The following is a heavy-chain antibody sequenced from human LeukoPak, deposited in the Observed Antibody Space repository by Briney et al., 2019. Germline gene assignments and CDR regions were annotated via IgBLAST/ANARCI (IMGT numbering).Heavy chain of an antibody. Sequence: GGSLRLSCAASGXTFSNYAMNWVRQAPGKGLEWVLAISGSGAATFNADSVKGRFTISRDNSKNTLYLQMNSLGAEDTAVYYCAKDLSSGWYPYYFDFWGRGTLVTVSS. CDR2: ISGSGAAT. CDR3: AKDLSSGWYPYYFDF. V-gene: IGHV3-23*01. CDR1: GXTFSNYA. D-gene: IGHD6-19*01. J-gene: IGHJ4*02.